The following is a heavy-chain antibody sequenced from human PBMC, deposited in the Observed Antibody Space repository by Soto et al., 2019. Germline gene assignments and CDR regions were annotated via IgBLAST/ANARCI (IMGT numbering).Heavy chain of an antibody. D-gene: IGHD1-26*01. CDR2: IIPIYGTA. CDR1: GGTFSRFT. CDR3: AKDRRADWESYYYYAMDV. Sequence: GAAVEVSCKACGGTFSRFTVSWVRQAPGQGLEWMGGIIPIYGTANYAQKFQGRVTITADASTRTAYMELSSLRSEDTAVYYCAKDRRADWESYYYYAMDVWGQGTTVTVSS. V-gene: IGHV1-69*13. J-gene: IGHJ6*02.